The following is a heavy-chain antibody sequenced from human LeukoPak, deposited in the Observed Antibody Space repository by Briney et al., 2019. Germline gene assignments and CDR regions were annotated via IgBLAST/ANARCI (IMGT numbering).Heavy chain of an antibody. J-gene: IGHJ6*02. CDR3: ARGRSIPYSYGRGYYDYGMDV. V-gene: IGHV4-34*01. D-gene: IGHD5-18*01. CDR1: GGSFSGYY. Sequence: SETLSLTCAVYGGSFSGYYWSWIRQPPGKGLEWIGEINHSGSTNYNPSLKSRVTISVDTSKNQFSLKLSSVTAADTAVYYCARGRSIPYSYGRGYYDYGMDVWGQGTTVTVSS. CDR2: INHSGST.